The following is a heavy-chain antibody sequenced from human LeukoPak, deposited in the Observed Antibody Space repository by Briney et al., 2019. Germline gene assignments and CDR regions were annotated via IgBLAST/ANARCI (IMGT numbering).Heavy chain of an antibody. Sequence: GASVKVSCKASGYAFTGYYMHWVRQAPGQGLEWMGRINPNSGGTNYAQKFQGRVTMTRDTSISTAYMELSRLRSDDTAVYYCASGLYYYDSSGMGRVYWGQGTLVTVSS. V-gene: IGHV1-2*06. D-gene: IGHD3-22*01. CDR2: INPNSGGT. CDR1: GYAFTGYY. CDR3: ASGLYYYDSSGMGRVY. J-gene: IGHJ4*02.